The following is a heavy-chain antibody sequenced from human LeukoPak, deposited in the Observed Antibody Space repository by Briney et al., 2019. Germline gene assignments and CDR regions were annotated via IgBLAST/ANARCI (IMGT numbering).Heavy chain of an antibody. D-gene: IGHD3-22*01. Sequence: SETLSLACAVYGGSFSGYYWSWVRQPPGKGLEWIGEINHSGSTNYNPSPKSRVTISVDTSKTQFSLNLSSVAAAATAVYYCARGGSGSMNPDYYYYMDVWGKGTTVTVSS. V-gene: IGHV4-34*01. CDR3: ARGGSGSMNPDYYYYMDV. CDR2: INHSGST. J-gene: IGHJ6*03. CDR1: GGSFSGYY.